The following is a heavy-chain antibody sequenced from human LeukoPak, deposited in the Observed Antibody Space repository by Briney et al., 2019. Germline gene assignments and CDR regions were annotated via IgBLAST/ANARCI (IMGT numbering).Heavy chain of an antibody. CDR2: IHFSGAT. V-gene: IGHV4-30-4*08. J-gene: IGHJ3*02. CDR1: GASITSGDWY. Sequence: PSQTLSLTCTVSGASITSGDWYWSWIRQSPGKGLEWIGYIHFSGATFYNPSLNSRITISSDTSKSQFSLKLSSVTAADTAVYYCAREIAVAGSAFDIWGQGTMVTVPS. CDR3: AREIAVAGSAFDI. D-gene: IGHD6-19*01.